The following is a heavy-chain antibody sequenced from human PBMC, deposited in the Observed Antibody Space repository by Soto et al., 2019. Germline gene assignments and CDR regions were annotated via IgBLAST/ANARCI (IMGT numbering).Heavy chain of an antibody. J-gene: IGHJ4*02. CDR1: GFTFSSYA. CDR2: ISYDGSNK. Sequence: QVQLVESGGGVVQPGRSLRLSCAASGFTFSSYAMHWVRQAPGKGLEWVAVISYDGSNKYYADSVKGRFTIPRDNSKNTLYLQMNSLRAEDTAVYYCARDPYSYGCDYWGQGTLVTVSS. D-gene: IGHD5-18*01. V-gene: IGHV3-30-3*01. CDR3: ARDPYSYGCDY.